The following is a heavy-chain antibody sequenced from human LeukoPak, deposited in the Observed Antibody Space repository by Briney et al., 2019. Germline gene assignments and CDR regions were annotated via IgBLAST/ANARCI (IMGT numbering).Heavy chain of an antibody. Sequence: GGSLRLSCAASGFTFSSCAMHWVRQAPGKGLEWVAVISSDGSNKYYADSVKGRFTISRDNSKNTLYLQMNSLRAEDTAMYYCAGPQVVGRYFDHWGQGTLVTVSS. CDR2: ISSDGSNK. CDR1: GFTFSSCA. V-gene: IGHV3-30*01. J-gene: IGHJ4*02. D-gene: IGHD2-15*01. CDR3: AGPQVVGRYFDH.